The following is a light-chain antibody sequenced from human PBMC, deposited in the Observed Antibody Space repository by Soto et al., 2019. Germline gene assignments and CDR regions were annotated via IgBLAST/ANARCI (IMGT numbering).Light chain of an antibody. CDR2: GNS. V-gene: IGLV1-40*01. CDR3: QSYDSSLSGYV. J-gene: IGLJ1*01. CDR1: SSNIGAGYD. Sequence: QSVLTQPPSVSGAPGQRVTISCTGSSSNIGAGYDVHWYQQLPGTAPKLLIYGNSNRPSGVPDRFSGSKSGTSASLAITGLKAEDEADYYWQSYDSSLSGYVFGTGTKVTVL.